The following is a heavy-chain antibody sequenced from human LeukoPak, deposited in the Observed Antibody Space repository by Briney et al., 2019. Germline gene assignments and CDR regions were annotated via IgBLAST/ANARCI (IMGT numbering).Heavy chain of an antibody. CDR3: ARSFYYGSGSTFDY. J-gene: IGHJ4*02. CDR2: INPNSVGT. D-gene: IGHD3-10*01. V-gene: IGHV1-2*02. Sequence: GASVKVSCKASGYTFTGYYMHWVRQAAGQGLEWMVWINPNSVGTNYAQKFQGRVTMTRDTSISTAYMELSRLRSDDTALYYCARSFYYGSGSTFDYWGQGTLVTVSS. CDR1: GYTFTGYY.